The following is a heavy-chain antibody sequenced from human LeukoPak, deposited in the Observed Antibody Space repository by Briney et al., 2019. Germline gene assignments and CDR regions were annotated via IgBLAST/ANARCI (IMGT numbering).Heavy chain of an antibody. V-gene: IGHV3-23*01. D-gene: IGHD3-22*01. J-gene: IGHJ4*02. Sequence: PGGSLRLSCAASGFTFSSYAMSWVRQAPGKGLEWVSAISGSGGSTYYADSVKGQFTISRDNSKNTLYLQMNSLRAEDTAVYYCAKDPTMIVVVIPDYWGQGTLVTVSS. CDR3: AKDPTMIVVVIPDY. CDR2: ISGSGGST. CDR1: GFTFSSYA.